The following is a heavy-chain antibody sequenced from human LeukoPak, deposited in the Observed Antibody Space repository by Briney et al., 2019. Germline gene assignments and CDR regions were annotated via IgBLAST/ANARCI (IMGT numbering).Heavy chain of an antibody. CDR3: AKATYYYGSGSYNWFDY. V-gene: IGHV3-23*01. CDR2: ISGSGGST. Sequence: GGSLRLSCAASGFTFSSYAMSWVRQAPGKGLEWVSAISGSGGSTYYADSVKGQFTISRDNSKNTLYLQMNSLRAEDTAVYYCAKATYYYGSGSYNWFDYWGQGTLVTVSS. CDR1: GFTFSSYA. D-gene: IGHD3-10*01. J-gene: IGHJ4*02.